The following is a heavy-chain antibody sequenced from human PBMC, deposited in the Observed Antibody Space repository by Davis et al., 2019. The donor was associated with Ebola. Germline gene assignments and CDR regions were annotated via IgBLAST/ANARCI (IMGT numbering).Heavy chain of an antibody. Sequence: AASVTVSCKVSGYTLTELSMHWVRQAPGQGLEWMGYFDPEDGEALYAQQFQGRVTMTEDKSTDKAYMELTGLRYDDTAVYFCAAGGLGGGFDVWGQGTTVTVSS. V-gene: IGHV1-24*01. J-gene: IGHJ3*01. D-gene: IGHD2-15*01. CDR1: GYTLTELS. CDR3: AAGGLGGGFDV. CDR2: FDPEDGEA.